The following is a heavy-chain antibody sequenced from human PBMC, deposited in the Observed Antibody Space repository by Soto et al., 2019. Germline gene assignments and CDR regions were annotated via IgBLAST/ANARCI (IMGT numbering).Heavy chain of an antibody. CDR2: ISGSGGST. Sequence: EVQLLESGGGLVQPGESLRLSCAAAGLTFRTYAMTWVRQAPGKGLEWVSIISGSGGSTYYADSVKGRFTVSRDNSKNTLYVQMNSLRAEDTAVYYCAKWTCSGGSCYFDYWGQGTLVTVSS. CDR3: AKWTCSGGSCYFDY. J-gene: IGHJ4*02. V-gene: IGHV3-23*01. CDR1: GLTFRTYA. D-gene: IGHD2-15*01.